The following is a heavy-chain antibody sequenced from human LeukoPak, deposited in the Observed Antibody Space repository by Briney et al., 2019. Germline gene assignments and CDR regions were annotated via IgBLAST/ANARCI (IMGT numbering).Heavy chain of an antibody. Sequence: PSETLSLTCAVYGGSFSGCYWSWIRQPPGKGLEWIGEINHSGSTNYNPSLKSRVTISVDTSKNQFSLKLSSVTAADTAVYYCARGGYSYGYNWYFDFWGRGTLVTVSS. J-gene: IGHJ2*01. CDR3: ARGGYSYGYNWYFDF. D-gene: IGHD5-18*01. CDR2: INHSGST. V-gene: IGHV4-34*01. CDR1: GGSFSGCY.